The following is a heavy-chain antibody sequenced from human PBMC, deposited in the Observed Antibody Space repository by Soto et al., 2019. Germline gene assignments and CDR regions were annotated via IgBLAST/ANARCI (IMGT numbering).Heavy chain of an antibody. CDR3: ATYYDGSGYFDAFDI. D-gene: IGHD3-22*01. Sequence: GGSLRLSCAASGFTFSRYWMTWVRQAPGKGLEWVATIKQDGSEKYYMDSVKGRFTISRDNTKNSLYLQMNSLKAEDTAMYYCATYYDGSGYFDAFDIWGQGTMVTVSS. V-gene: IGHV3-7*03. CDR1: GFTFSRYW. CDR2: IKQDGSEK. J-gene: IGHJ3*02.